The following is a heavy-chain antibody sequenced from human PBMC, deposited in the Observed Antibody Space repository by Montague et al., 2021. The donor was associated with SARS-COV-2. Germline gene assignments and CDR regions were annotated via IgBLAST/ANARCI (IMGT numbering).Heavy chain of an antibody. Sequence: SLRLSCAASGFTFDDYTMHWVRQAPGRGLEWVSGISWNSGSIGYADSVKGRFTISRDNAKNSLYLQMNSLRAEDTALYYCAKEGMGGGYFDYWGQGTRVTVSS. CDR3: AKEGMGGGYFDY. CDR2: ISWNSGSI. D-gene: IGHD3-16*01. J-gene: IGHJ4*02. CDR1: GFTFDDYT. V-gene: IGHV3-9*01.